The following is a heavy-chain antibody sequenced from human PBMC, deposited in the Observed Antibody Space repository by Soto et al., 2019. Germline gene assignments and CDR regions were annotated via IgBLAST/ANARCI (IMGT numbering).Heavy chain of an antibody. V-gene: IGHV4-4*02. D-gene: IGHD4-17*01. CDR2: IYHSGST. CDR3: ARSYDYRFDY. CDR1: SGSVSSSNW. Sequence: TLSLTCAVSSGSVSSSNWWSWVRQPPGKGLEWLGEIYHSGSTNYNPSLMRRVTISVDKSKNQFSLKLSSVTAADTAVYYCARSYDYRFDYWGQGTLVTVSS. J-gene: IGHJ4*02.